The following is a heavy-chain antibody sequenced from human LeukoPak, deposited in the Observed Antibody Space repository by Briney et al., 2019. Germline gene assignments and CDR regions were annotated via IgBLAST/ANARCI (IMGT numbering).Heavy chain of an antibody. V-gene: IGHV4-34*01. D-gene: IGHD2-2*01. CDR2: INHSGST. CDR1: GGAFSGYY. CDR3: ARCPTYCSSTSCLSYYYYMDV. J-gene: IGHJ6*03. Sequence: SETLSLTCAVYGGAFSGYYWSWTRQPPGKGLEWIGEINHSGSTNYNPSLKSRVTISVDTSKNQFSLKLSSVTAADTAVYYCARCPTYCSSTSCLSYYYYMDVWGKGTTVTVSS.